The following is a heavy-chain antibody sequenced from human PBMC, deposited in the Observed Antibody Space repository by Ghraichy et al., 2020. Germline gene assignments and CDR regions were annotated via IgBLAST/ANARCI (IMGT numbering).Heavy chain of an antibody. J-gene: IGHJ4*02. Sequence: GGSLRLSCAASGFTFSSYAMSWVRQAPGKGLEWVSAISGSGSSTYYADSVKGRFTISRDNSKNTLYLQMNSLRAEDTAVYYCAKIDIIAAAGTDSYFDYWGQGTLVTVSS. CDR3: AKIDIIAAAGTDSYFDY. D-gene: IGHD6-13*01. V-gene: IGHV3-23*01. CDR1: GFTFSSYA. CDR2: ISGSGSST.